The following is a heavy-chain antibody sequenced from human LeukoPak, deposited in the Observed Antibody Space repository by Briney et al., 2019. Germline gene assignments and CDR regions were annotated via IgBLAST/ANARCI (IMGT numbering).Heavy chain of an antibody. Sequence: PGVSLRLSCTASGVPLSHYAMHWVRQAPGRGLEWVAVISFDGTNKYYGDSVEGRFSVSRDNSKNTLYLQMNSLRPDDTAMYYCATDYGDYEPIDYWGQGTLVTVSS. J-gene: IGHJ4*02. CDR1: GVPLSHYA. CDR3: ATDYGDYEPIDY. CDR2: ISFDGTNK. D-gene: IGHD4-17*01. V-gene: IGHV3-30*04.